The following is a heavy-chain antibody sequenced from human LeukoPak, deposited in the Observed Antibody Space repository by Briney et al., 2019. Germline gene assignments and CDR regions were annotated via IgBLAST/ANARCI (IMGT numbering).Heavy chain of an antibody. CDR1: GYTLTGYY. CDR3: ARGGGAGVVVITIPNDAFDI. D-gene: IGHD2-21*01. Sequence: ASVKVSCKASGYTLTGYYMHWVRQAPGQGLEWLGWINPNSGGTNYAQKFQGRVTMTRDTSISTAYMELSRLRFDDTAVYFCARGGGAGVVVITIPNDAFDIWGQGTLVTVSS. J-gene: IGHJ3*02. CDR2: INPNSGGT. V-gene: IGHV1-2*02.